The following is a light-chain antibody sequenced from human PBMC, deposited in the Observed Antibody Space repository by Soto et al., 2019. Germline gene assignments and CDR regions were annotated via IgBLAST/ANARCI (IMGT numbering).Light chain of an antibody. J-gene: IGKJ3*01. V-gene: IGKV1-9*01. CDR3: QQDLRPPLT. CDR2: AAS. CDR1: QGISSY. Sequence: IQMTQSPSSLSASVRDRVTVTCRASQGISSYLAWYQQKPAKAPKLLIYAASTLQSGVPSRFSGSGSGTDFTLTISSLQPEDFATYYCQQDLRPPLTFGPGTKVDIK.